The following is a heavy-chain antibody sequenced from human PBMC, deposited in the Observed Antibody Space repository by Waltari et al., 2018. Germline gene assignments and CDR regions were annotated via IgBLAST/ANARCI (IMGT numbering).Heavy chain of an antibody. J-gene: IGHJ5*02. Sequence: EVQLVESGGGLVQPGGSLKLSCAASGFTFSGSAMHWVRQASGKGLEWVGRSRIKANSYATAYAASVKGRFTISRDDSKNTAYLQMNSLKTEDTAVYYCTSSEWELLLDNWFDPWGQGTLVTVSS. CDR1: GFTFSGSA. CDR2: SRIKANSYAT. D-gene: IGHD1-26*01. V-gene: IGHV3-73*02. CDR3: TSSEWELLLDNWFDP.